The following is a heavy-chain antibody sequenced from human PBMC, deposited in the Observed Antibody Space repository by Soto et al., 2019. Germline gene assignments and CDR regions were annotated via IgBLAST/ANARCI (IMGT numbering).Heavy chain of an antibody. CDR1: GFTVSSNY. Sequence: EVQLVESGGGLVQPGGSLRLSCAASGFTVSSNYMSWVRQAPGKGLEWVSVIYSGGSTYYADSVKGRFTISRDNSKNTLYRQMNGLRAEDTAVYYCAREDGYRGGDAFDIWGQGTMVTVSS. V-gene: IGHV3-66*01. D-gene: IGHD5-12*01. CDR2: IYSGGST. J-gene: IGHJ3*02. CDR3: AREDGYRGGDAFDI.